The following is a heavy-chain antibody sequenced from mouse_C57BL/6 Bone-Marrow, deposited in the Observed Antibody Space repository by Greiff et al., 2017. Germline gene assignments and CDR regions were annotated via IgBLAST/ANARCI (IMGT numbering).Heavy chain of an antibody. CDR3: THDGYYGDY. CDR1: GYTFTSYG. Sequence: QVQLQQSGAELARPGASVKLSCKASGYTFTSYGISWVKQRTGQGLEWIGEIYPRSGNTYYNEKFKGKATLTADKSSNTAYLQLSSLTSEDTAVYYCTHDGYYGDYWGQGTTLTVSS. J-gene: IGHJ2*01. CDR2: IYPRSGNT. V-gene: IGHV1-81*01. D-gene: IGHD2-3*01.